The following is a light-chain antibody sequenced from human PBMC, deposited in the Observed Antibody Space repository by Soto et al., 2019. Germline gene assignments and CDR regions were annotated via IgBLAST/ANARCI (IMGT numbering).Light chain of an antibody. V-gene: IGKV3-20*01. J-gene: IGKJ5*01. CDR2: GAS. Sequence: ENVLTQSPGTLSLSPGERATLSFRASQSVSSSYLAWYQQKPGQAPRLLIYGASSRATGIPDRFSGSGSGTDFTLTISRLEPEDFAVYYCQQYSTSPTFGEGTRLEIK. CDR1: QSVSSSY. CDR3: QQYSTSPT.